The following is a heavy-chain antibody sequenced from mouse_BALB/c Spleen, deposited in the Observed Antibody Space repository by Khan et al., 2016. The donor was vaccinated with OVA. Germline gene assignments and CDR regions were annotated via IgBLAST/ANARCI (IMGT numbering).Heavy chain of an antibody. CDR1: GYSITSAYY. J-gene: IGHJ3*01. CDR3: ARAGRWFDY. CDR2: ISSGGSF. D-gene: IGHD3-3*01. Sequence: EVQLQESGPGLVKPSQSLSLTCSVTGYSITSAYYWNWIRQFPGNKLEWMGYISSGGSFNYTPSLKNRISITRDTSKNQFFLKLNSVTPEDTATYYCARAGRWFDYWGQGTLVTVSA. V-gene: IGHV3-6*02.